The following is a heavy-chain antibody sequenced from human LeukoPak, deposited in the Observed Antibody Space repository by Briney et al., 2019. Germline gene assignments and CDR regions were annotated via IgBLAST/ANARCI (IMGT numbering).Heavy chain of an antibody. CDR1: GFTFANYV. V-gene: IGHV3-30*18. Sequence: GGSLRLSCAASGFTFANYVTHWVRQAPGKGLEWVAVISYDGSNKYYADSVKGRFTISRDNSKNTLYLQMNSLRAEDTAVYYCAKGIRQQLPTGVDYWGQGTLVTVSS. CDR2: ISYDGSNK. D-gene: IGHD6-13*01. CDR3: AKGIRQQLPTGVDY. J-gene: IGHJ4*02.